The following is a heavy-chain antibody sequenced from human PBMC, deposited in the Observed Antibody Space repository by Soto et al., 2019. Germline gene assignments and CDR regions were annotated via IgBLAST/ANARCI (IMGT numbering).Heavy chain of an antibody. J-gene: IGHJ4*02. CDR1: GYTFSAYY. V-gene: IGHV1-2*02. Sequence: ASVKVSCKSSGYTFSAYYMHWVRQAPGQGLEWMGWINPKSGGTLYAQKFQGRVTMTRDTSISTAYMELSRLRSDDTAVYYCARGGTFAYDTSGYSVYWGQGTLVTVSS. CDR3: ARGGTFAYDTSGYSVY. CDR2: INPKSGGT. D-gene: IGHD3-22*01.